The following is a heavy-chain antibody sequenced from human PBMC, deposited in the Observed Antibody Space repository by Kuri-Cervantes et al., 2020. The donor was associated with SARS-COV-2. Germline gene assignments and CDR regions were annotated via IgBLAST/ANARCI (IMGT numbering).Heavy chain of an antibody. CDR1: GFSLSTSGVG. J-gene: IGHJ6*02. Sequence: SGPPLVKPTPTLSLTCTFSGFSLSTSGVGVGWSRQPPGKTLEWLALIYWNDDKRYIPSLKSRLTITMDTSKNQVVLTMTNMDPVDTATYFCAHTDDFWSGYSPGYYGMDVWGQGTTVTVSS. CDR2: IYWNDDK. D-gene: IGHD3-3*01. CDR3: AHTDDFWSGYSPGYYGMDV. V-gene: IGHV2-5*01.